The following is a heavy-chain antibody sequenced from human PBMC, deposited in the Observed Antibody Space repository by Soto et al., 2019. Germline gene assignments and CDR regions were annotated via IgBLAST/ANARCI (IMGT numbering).Heavy chain of an antibody. Sequence: GGSLRLSCAASGFTFSNYAMSWVRQAPGKGLEWVSGISDSGGSTYYADSVKGRFTISRDNSKNTLILQLSSLRADDTAIYYCASRRYYDSRGYYYYYFDYWGQGTLVTVSS. CDR1: GFTFSNYA. CDR2: ISDSGGST. D-gene: IGHD3-22*01. V-gene: IGHV3-23*01. J-gene: IGHJ4*02. CDR3: ASRRYYDSRGYYYYYFDY.